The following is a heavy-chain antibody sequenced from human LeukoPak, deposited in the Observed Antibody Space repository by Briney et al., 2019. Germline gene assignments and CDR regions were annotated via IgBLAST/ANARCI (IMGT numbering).Heavy chain of an antibody. V-gene: IGHV3-23*01. Sequence: PGGSLRLSCAASGFTFSTYAMSRVRQAPGKGLEWVSSFTVSGGSTYYVDSVKGRFTISRDNSKNTLYLQMHSLRADDTAVYYCAKDAVAPGSGGDYFDYWGQGTLVTVSS. CDR1: GFTFSTYA. J-gene: IGHJ4*02. D-gene: IGHD3-10*01. CDR3: AKDAVAPGSGGDYFDY. CDR2: FTVSGGST.